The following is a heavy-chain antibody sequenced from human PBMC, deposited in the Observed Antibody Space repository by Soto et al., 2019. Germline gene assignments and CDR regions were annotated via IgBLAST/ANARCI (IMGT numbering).Heavy chain of an antibody. CDR3: ARGYDFWGGMDV. CDR2: INAGNGNT. V-gene: IGHV1-3*05. J-gene: IGHJ6*02. Sequence: QVQLVQSGAEEKKPGASVKVSCKASGYTFTNYAMHWVRQAPGQRLEWMGWINAGNGNTKYSQKFQGRVTITRDTSANTAYMELSSLRFEDTAMCYCARGYDFWGGMDVWGQGTTVTVSS. CDR1: GYTFTNYA. D-gene: IGHD3-3*01.